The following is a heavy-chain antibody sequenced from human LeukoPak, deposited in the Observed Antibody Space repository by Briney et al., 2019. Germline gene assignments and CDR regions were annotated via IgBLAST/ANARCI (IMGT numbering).Heavy chain of an antibody. D-gene: IGHD3-9*01. Sequence: GGSQRLSCAASGFTISSYWMSWVRQAPGKGLEWVANIKQDGSEKYNVDSVKGRFTISRDNAKNSLYLQMNSLRAEDTAAYYCARGLGNDILTGQRWVYYYYGMDVWGQGTTVTVSS. V-gene: IGHV3-7*01. CDR2: IKQDGSEK. CDR1: GFTISSYW. CDR3: ARGLGNDILTGQRWVYYYYGMDV. J-gene: IGHJ6*02.